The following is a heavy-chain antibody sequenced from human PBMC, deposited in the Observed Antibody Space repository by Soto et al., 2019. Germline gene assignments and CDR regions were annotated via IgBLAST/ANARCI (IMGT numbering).Heavy chain of an antibody. CDR3: ARGLSPEQLVGDPGAFDI. J-gene: IGHJ3*02. CDR2: IYYSGST. D-gene: IGHD6-13*01. V-gene: IGHV4-59*01. CDR1: GGSISSYY. Sequence: KPSXTLSLTGIVSGGSISSYYCSWIKQPPGKGLEWSGYIYYSGSTNYNPSLKSRVTISVDTSKNQFSLKLSSVTAADTDVYYCARGLSPEQLVGDPGAFDIWGQGTMVTVSS.